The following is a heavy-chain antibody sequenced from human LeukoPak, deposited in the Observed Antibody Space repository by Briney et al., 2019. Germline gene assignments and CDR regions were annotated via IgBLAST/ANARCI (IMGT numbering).Heavy chain of an antibody. V-gene: IGHV3-66*01. Sequence: GGSLRLSCAVSGFTVSSNYMTWVRQAPGKGLEWVSILYSGGSTYYADPVKGRFTISRDNSKNTLYLQMNSLRAEDTAVYYCVRDYDSSGFLAHWGQGTLVTVSS. CDR3: VRDYDSSGFLAH. J-gene: IGHJ4*02. CDR2: LYSGGST. D-gene: IGHD3-22*01. CDR1: GFTVSSNY.